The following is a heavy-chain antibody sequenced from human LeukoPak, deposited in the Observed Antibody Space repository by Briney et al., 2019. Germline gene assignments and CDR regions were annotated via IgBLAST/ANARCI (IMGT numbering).Heavy chain of an antibody. CDR3: AKSHTMAQSDYGDFGY. J-gene: IGHJ4*02. V-gene: IGHV3-7*01. Sequence: GGSLRLSCAPSGFTFSSYYISWVRHAPGKGREWVSNIKQDGSEKYYVDSVKGRFTIYRDNSKNTAYMQMNSLRAEDTAVYYCAKSHTMAQSDYGDFGYWGQGTLVTVSS. D-gene: IGHD4/OR15-4a*01. CDR2: IKQDGSEK. CDR1: GFTFSSYY.